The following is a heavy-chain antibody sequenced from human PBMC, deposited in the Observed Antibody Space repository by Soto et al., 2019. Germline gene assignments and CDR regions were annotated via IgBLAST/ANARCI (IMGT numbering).Heavy chain of an antibody. CDR3: ARAVNSGYPDTFDI. D-gene: IGHD6-25*01. CDR1: GGSISNYY. CDR2: VYYSGST. Sequence: QVQLQESGPGLVRPSETLSLTCSVSGGSISNYYWNWVRQPPGKGLEWIGYVYYSGSTHFHPSIKSRVSMSVDTSKNHFSLSLSSVTAADTALYYCARAVNSGYPDTFDIWGQGTRVTVSS. V-gene: IGHV4-59*01. J-gene: IGHJ3*02.